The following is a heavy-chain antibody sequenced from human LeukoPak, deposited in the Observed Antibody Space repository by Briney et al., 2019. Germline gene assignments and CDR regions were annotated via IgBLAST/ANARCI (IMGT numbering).Heavy chain of an antibody. Sequence: GASLEISCKGSGCIFSNFWLGWVRQLPGKGLEWMGIIYPGDSYIRYSPSFKGQVTISADKSITTTYLQLSSLRASDTAIYYCTRTGMGSSWFHWGQGTLVTVSS. D-gene: IGHD6-13*01. J-gene: IGHJ4*02. CDR1: GCIFSNFW. CDR2: IYPGDSYI. V-gene: IGHV5-51*01. CDR3: TRTGMGSSWFH.